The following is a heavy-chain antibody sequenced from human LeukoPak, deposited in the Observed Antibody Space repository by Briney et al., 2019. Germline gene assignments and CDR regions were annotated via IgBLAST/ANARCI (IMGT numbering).Heavy chain of an antibody. CDR2: IKQDGSEK. Sequence: GGSLRLSCAASGFTFSSYWMSWVRQPPGKGLEWVANIKQDGSEKYYVDSVKGRFTISRDNAKNSLYLQMNNLRAEDTAVYYCARGSSSWYHVLDWFDPWGQGTLVTVSS. CDR3: ARGSSSWYHVLDWFDP. V-gene: IGHV3-7*03. D-gene: IGHD6-13*01. CDR1: GFTFSSYW. J-gene: IGHJ5*02.